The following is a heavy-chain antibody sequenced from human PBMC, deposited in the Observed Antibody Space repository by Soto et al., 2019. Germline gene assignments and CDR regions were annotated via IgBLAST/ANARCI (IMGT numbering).Heavy chain of an antibody. CDR1: GDSIXSGDYY. CDR2: IYYSGST. J-gene: IGHJ6*02. V-gene: IGHV4-30-4*01. D-gene: IGHD4-17*01. Sequence: SETLSLTCAVSGDSIXSGDYYWSWIRQPPGKGLEWIGYIYYSGSTYYNPSPKSRVTISVDTSKNQFSLKLSSVTAADTAVYYCARDLPGTIRGMDVWGQGTTVTVSS. CDR3: ARDLPGTIRGMDV.